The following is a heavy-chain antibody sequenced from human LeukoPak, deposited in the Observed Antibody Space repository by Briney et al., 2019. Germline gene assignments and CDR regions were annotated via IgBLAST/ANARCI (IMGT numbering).Heavy chain of an antibody. D-gene: IGHD3-9*01. J-gene: IGHJ4*02. V-gene: IGHV4-59*01. CDR3: ARYYDILSGEFDY. CDR1: GGSISSYY. Sequence: SETLSLTCTVSGGSISSYYWSWIRQPPGKGLEWIGYIYYSGSTNYNPSLKSRVTISVDTSKNQFSLKLSSVTAADTAVYYCARYYDILSGEFDYWGQGTLLTVSS. CDR2: IYYSGST.